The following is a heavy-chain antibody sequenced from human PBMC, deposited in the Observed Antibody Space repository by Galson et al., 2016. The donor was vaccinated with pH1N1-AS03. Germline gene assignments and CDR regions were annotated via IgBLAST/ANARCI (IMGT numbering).Heavy chain of an antibody. J-gene: IGHJ4*02. CDR2: IFYSGST. CDR3: ARLDSSGWYSVDY. CDR1: GGSISSYY. V-gene: IGHV4-59*08. D-gene: IGHD6-19*01. Sequence: SETLSLTCTVSGGSISSYYWSWIRQPPGKGLEWIGHIFYSGSTFYNASLKSRVTISVDTSKNQFSLKLRSVTAADTAVYYCARLDSSGWYSVDYWGQGNMVIVSS.